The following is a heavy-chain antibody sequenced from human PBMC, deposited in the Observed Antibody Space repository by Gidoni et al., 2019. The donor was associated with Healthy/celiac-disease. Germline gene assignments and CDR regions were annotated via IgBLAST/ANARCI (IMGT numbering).Heavy chain of an antibody. CDR3: ARGVGQQWLVDDAFDI. CDR2: MNPNSGNT. Sequence: QVQLVQSGAEVKKPGASVKVSCKASGYTFTSYDINWVRQATGQGLEWMGWMNPNSGNTGYAQKFQGRVTMTRNTSISTAYMELSSLRSEDTAVYYCARGVGQQWLVDDAFDIWGQGTMVTVSS. V-gene: IGHV1-8*01. J-gene: IGHJ3*02. D-gene: IGHD6-19*01. CDR1: GYTFTSYD.